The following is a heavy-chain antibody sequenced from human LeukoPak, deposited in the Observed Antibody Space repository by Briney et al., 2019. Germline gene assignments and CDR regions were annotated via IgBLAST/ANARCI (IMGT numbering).Heavy chain of an antibody. Sequence: KPSETLSLTCTVSGGSISSYYWSWIRQPPGKGLEWIGYIYYSGSTNYNPSLKSRVTISVDTSKNQFSLKQSSVTAADTAVYYCARETSQKGAHYMDVWGKGTTVTISS. CDR3: ARETSQKGAHYMDV. J-gene: IGHJ6*03. D-gene: IGHD3-16*01. CDR2: IYYSGST. V-gene: IGHV4-59*01. CDR1: GGSISSYY.